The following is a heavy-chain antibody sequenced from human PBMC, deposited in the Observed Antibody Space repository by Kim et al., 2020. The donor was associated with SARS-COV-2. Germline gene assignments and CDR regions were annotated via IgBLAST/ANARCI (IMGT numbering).Heavy chain of an antibody. CDR2: IDCGNGNT. J-gene: IGHJ4*02. V-gene: IGHV1-3*01. D-gene: IGHD2-15*01. CDR3: LGGYYFDY. Sequence: SVKVSCKTSGHTFTRDSIHWVRQAPGQRLEWMGGIDCGNGNTIYSQKFQGRVTLSTDTSASTAYMELSSLRSEDSAVYFCLGGYYFDYWGQGTLVTVSS. CDR1: GHTFTRDS.